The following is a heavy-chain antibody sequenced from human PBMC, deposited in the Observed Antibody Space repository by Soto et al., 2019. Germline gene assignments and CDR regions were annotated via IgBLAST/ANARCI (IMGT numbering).Heavy chain of an antibody. V-gene: IGHV3-23*01. CDR1: GFAFSNFH. J-gene: IGHJ6*02. CDR3: AKRFSDAWEAGMDV. Sequence: EMQVLESGGGLVQPGGSLRLSCAASGFAFSNFHMNWVRQAPGKGLQWVATIGGAGNDIHYVDSVEGRFTVSRDNSKNTLHLQMDGLRDDDTAIYYCAKRFSDAWEAGMDVWGQGTTVTVSS. D-gene: IGHD1-26*01. CDR2: IGGAGNDI.